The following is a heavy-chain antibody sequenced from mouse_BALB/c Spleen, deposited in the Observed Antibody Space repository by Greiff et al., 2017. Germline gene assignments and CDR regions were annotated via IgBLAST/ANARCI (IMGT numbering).Heavy chain of an antibody. Sequence: VKLVESGAELMKPGASVKISCKATGYTFSSYWIEWVKQRPGHGLEWIGEILPGSGSTNYNEKFKGKATFTADTSSNTAYMQLSSLTSEDSAVYYCARGGGYYPFAYWGQGTLVTVSA. J-gene: IGHJ3*01. V-gene: IGHV1-9*01. CDR3: ARGGGYYPFAY. CDR2: ILPGSGST. D-gene: IGHD2-3*01. CDR1: GYTFSSYW.